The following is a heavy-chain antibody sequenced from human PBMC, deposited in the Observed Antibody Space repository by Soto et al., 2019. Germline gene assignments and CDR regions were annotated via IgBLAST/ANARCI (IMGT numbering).Heavy chain of an antibody. J-gene: IGHJ6*02. Sequence: GGSLRLSCAVSGFNFSSYSMNWVRQAPGKGLEWVSSISTSSSYMYYTESVKGRFTISRDDAKNSLYLQMNGLRAEDTAVYYCVRDLRFCVIKSCFANGYYYYGMNVWGQGTTVTVSS. CDR1: GFNFSSYS. CDR2: ISTSSSYM. CDR3: VRDLRFCVIKSCFANGYYYYGMNV. V-gene: IGHV3-21*01. D-gene: IGHD2-2*01.